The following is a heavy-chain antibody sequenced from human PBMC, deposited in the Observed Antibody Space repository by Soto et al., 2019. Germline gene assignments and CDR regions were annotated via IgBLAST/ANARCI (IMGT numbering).Heavy chain of an antibody. J-gene: IGHJ4*02. D-gene: IGHD2-8*01. Sequence: GGSLRLSCAASGFSFSDFSITWVRQAPGRGLEWVSTINREGTNTHYADYVKGRFTISRDNSKDTLYVEMSSLRDEDTAIYFCPKETSNGSADFCGQGTLVPLSS. CDR3: PKETSNGSADF. V-gene: IGHV3-23*01. CDR2: INREGTNT. CDR1: GFSFSDFS.